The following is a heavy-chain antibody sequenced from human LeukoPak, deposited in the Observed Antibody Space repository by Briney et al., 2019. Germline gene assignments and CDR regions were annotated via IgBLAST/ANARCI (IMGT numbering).Heavy chain of an antibody. CDR3: ARREFPLLGPYFFDY. V-gene: IGHV4-34*01. J-gene: IGHJ4*02. D-gene: IGHD2-15*01. CDR2: INQSGST. Sequence: SETLSLTCAVYGGSFSGYYWTWIRQPPGKGLEWIGQINQSGSTNYKPSLKSRVTISVDTSKNQFSLMLSSVTAADTAVYYCARREFPLLGPYFFDYWGQGTLVTVSS. CDR1: GGSFSGYY.